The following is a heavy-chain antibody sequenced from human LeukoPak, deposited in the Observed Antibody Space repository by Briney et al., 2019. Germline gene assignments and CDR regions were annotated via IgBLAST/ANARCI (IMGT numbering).Heavy chain of an antibody. CDR3: ARVREQWLVRTAYMDV. V-gene: IGHV4-34*01. Sequence: PSETLSLTCAVYGGSFSGYYWSWIRQPPGKGLEWIGEINHSGSTNHNPSLKSRVTISVDTSKNQFSLKLSSVTAADTAVYYCARVREQWLVRTAYMDVWGKGTTVTVSS. CDR1: GGSFSGYY. J-gene: IGHJ6*03. CDR2: INHSGST. D-gene: IGHD6-19*01.